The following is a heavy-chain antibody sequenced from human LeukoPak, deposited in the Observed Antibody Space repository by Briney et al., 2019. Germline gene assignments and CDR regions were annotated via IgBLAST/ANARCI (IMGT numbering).Heavy chain of an antibody. CDR1: GGSISSGGYY. J-gene: IGHJ4*02. Sequence: SETLSLTCTVSGGSISSGGYYWSWIRQHPGKGLEWIGYIYYSGSTYYNPSLKSRVTISVDTSKNQFSLKLSSVTAADTAVYYCARAGSSGYLYLDYWGQGTLVTVSS. CDR2: IYYSGST. D-gene: IGHD3-22*01. CDR3: ARAGSSGYLYLDY. V-gene: IGHV4-31*03.